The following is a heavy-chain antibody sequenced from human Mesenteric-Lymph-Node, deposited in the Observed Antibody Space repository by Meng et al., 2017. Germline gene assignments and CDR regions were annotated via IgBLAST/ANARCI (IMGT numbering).Heavy chain of an antibody. CDR2: VYNSGTI. D-gene: IGHD1-26*01. CDR3: ARAPRGSYRYYFDH. Sequence: ESLKISCAASGFTFSSYAMSWVRQSPGKGLEWIGYVYNSGTINYNPSLRSRVNISMDMSKNEFSLKVRSMTAADTAVYHCARAPRGSYRYYFDHWGQGAQVTVSS. V-gene: IGHV4-59*01. CDR1: GFTFSSYA. J-gene: IGHJ4*02.